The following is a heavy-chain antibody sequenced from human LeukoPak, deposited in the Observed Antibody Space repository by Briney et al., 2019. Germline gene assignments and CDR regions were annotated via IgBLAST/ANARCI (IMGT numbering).Heavy chain of an antibody. V-gene: IGHV3-30*03. CDR1: GFTFSSYG. D-gene: IGHD3-16*01. J-gene: IGHJ3*02. CDR2: ISYDGSNK. Sequence: GGSLRLSCAASGFTFSSYGMHWVRQAPGKGLEWVAVISYDGSNKYYADSVKGRFTISRDNSKNTLYLQMNSLRAEDTAVYYCARDLYVHDAFDIWGQGTMVTVSS. CDR3: ARDLYVHDAFDI.